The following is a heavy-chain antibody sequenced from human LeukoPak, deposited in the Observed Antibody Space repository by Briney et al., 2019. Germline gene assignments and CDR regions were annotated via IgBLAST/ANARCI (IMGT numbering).Heavy chain of an antibody. Sequence: GGSLRLSCAASGFTFSSYAMSWVRQAPGKGPEWASTISGRGDSTFYADSVKGRFTISRDNSKNTVYLQLNNLRDEDTAVYYCAKDSGRYGVLEYWGQGTLVSVSA. CDR3: AKDSGRYGVLEY. CDR2: ISGRGDST. J-gene: IGHJ4*02. CDR1: GFTFSSYA. V-gene: IGHV3-23*01. D-gene: IGHD4-17*01.